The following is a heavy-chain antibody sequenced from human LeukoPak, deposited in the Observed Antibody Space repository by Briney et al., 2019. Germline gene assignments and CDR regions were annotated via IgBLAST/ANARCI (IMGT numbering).Heavy chain of an antibody. CDR3: AYEGRSSSSSVDY. J-gene: IGHJ4*02. CDR1: GYTFTGYY. V-gene: IGHV1-2*02. CDR2: INPNSGGT. Sequence: ASAKVSCKASGYTFTGYYMHWVRQAPGQGLGWMGWINPNSGGTNYAQKFQGRVTMTRDTSISTAYMELSRLRSDDTAVYYCAYEGRSSSSSVDYWGQGTLVTVSS. D-gene: IGHD6-13*01.